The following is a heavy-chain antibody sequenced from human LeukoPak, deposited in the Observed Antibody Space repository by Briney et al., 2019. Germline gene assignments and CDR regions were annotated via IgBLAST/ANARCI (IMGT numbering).Heavy chain of an antibody. CDR3: ARGEDTAMVNDYFDY. Sequence: PGGSQRLSCAASGLTFSSHSMNGARQAPGKGLEWVSYISSSSSTIYYADSGKVRFPISRDNAKNSLYLQMNSLRAEDTAVYYCARGEDTAMVNDYFDYWGQGTLVTVSS. CDR1: GLTFSSHS. D-gene: IGHD5-18*01. J-gene: IGHJ4*02. V-gene: IGHV3-48*01. CDR2: ISSSSSTI.